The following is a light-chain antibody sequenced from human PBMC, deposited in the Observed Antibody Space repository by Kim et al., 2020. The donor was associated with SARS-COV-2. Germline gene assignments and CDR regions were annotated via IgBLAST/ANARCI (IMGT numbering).Light chain of an antibody. V-gene: IGKV3-11*01. CDR1: QSVSSY. J-gene: IGKJ1*01. Sequence: LSPVERATLSCRASQSVSSYLAWYQQKPGQAPRLLIYDASNRATGIPARFSGSGSGTDFTLTISSLEPEDFAVYYCQQRSNWWTFGQGTKVEIK. CDR2: DAS. CDR3: QQRSNWWT.